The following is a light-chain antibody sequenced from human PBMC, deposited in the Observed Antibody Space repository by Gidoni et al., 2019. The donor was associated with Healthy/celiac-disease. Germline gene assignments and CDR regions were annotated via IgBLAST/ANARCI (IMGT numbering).Light chain of an antibody. CDR3: CSYAGSSTFV. Sequence: QSALTQPASVSGSPGRSITISCTGTSSAVGSYNLVSWDQQNPGKAPKLMIYEVSKRPSGVSNRFSGSKSGNTASLTISGLQAEDEADYYCCSYAGSSTFVFGGGTKLTVL. V-gene: IGLV2-23*02. CDR1: SSAVGSYNL. J-gene: IGLJ3*02. CDR2: EVS.